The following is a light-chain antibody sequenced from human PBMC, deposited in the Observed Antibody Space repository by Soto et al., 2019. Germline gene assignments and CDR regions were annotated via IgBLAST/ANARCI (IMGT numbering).Light chain of an antibody. Sequence: EVVMMQSPATLSVSPGDRATLSCRVSQRLSSNLAWYQQRPGQAPRLLIYGASTRAPGIPARFSGSGSETEFTLTISSLQSEDFAVYYCQHYNNWPPWTFGQGTKVDI. CDR2: GAS. V-gene: IGKV3-15*01. CDR3: QHYNNWPPWT. CDR1: QRLSSN. J-gene: IGKJ1*01.